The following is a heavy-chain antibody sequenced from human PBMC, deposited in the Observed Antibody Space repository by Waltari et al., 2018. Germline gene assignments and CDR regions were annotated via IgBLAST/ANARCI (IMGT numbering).Heavy chain of an antibody. V-gene: IGHV1-2*06. Sequence: QVHLVQSGAEVQKPGASVKVSCQASGYTVTGYYIQWVLRAPGQGLEWMGRINPNSGDTKYAQKFQGRVTLTRDTSINTAYMELSSLKSDDTAVYYCARDLGSDYGNRDYWGQGTLVTVPS. D-gene: IGHD4-17*01. CDR2: INPNSGDT. CDR1: GYTVTGYY. J-gene: IGHJ4*02. CDR3: ARDLGSDYGNRDY.